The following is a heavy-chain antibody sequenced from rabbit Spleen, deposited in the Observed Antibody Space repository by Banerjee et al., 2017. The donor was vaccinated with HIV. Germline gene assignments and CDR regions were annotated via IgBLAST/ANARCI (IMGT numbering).Heavy chain of an antibody. J-gene: IGHJ5*01. D-gene: IGHD8-1*01. V-gene: IGHV1S45*01. CDR3: ARAAGSSYYIDWLDL. Sequence: QEQLEESGGDLVKPEGSRTLTCTASGFSFNINYWIYWVRQAPGKGLEWIACIYVANSGSSYYATWAKGRFTISKTSSTTVTLQMTSLTAADTATYFCARAAGSSYYIDWLDLWGQGTLVTVS. CDR2: IYVANSGSS. CDR1: GFSFNINYW.